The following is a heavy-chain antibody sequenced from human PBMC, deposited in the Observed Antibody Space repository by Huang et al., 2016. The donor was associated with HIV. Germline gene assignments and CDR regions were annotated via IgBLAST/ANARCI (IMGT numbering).Heavy chain of an antibody. CDR1: GFTFGSFG. Sequence: QVQLVESGGGVVQPGGSLRLSCTASGFTFGSFGMHWVRQAPGKGLEWVAFIRYDGNNYYYADSVRGRFTISRDNSKDTLYLQMNRLRPDDSAVYYCAKDLTYTFSRHFDYWGRGTLVTVSS. CDR3: AKDLTYTFSRHFDY. V-gene: IGHV3-30*02. D-gene: IGHD3-3*02. J-gene: IGHJ4*02. CDR2: IRYDGNNY.